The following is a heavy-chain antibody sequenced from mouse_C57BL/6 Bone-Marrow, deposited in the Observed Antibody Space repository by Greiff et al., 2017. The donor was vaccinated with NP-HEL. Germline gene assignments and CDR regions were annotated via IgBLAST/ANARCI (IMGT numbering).Heavy chain of an antibody. CDR1: GFTFTSYC. CDR3: ARRRPMDN. J-gene: IGHJ4*01. Sequence: QVQLQQPGAELVKPGASVKLSCKASGFTFTSYCMPWVLQRPGQGLEWIGMIHPYCGSTNYNEKFKSKATLTVDKSSSTAYMQLSSLTSEDSAVYYCARRRPMDNGGQGTSVTVSS. CDR2: IHPYCGST. V-gene: IGHV1-64*01.